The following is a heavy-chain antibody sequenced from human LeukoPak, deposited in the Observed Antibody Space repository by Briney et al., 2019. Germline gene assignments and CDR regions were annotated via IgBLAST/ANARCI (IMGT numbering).Heavy chain of an antibody. D-gene: IGHD3-3*01. J-gene: IGHJ6*02. CDR1: GFTFSSYG. V-gene: IGHV3-33*01. CDR3: ARDRDIFGYYYYSMDV. CDR2: IWYDGSNK. Sequence: GGSLRLSCAASGFTFSSYGMHWVRQAPGKGLEWVAVIWYDGSNKYYADSVKGRFTISRDNSKNTLYLQMNSLRAEDTAVYYCARDRDIFGYYYYSMDVWGQGTTVTVSS.